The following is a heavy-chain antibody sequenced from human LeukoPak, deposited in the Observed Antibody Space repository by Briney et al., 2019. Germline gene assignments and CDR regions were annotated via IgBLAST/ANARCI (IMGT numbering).Heavy chain of an antibody. CDR3: ARAPSGDPGGVDS. D-gene: IGHD3-10*01. V-gene: IGHV3-30*04. J-gene: IGHJ4*02. CDR1: GFTFSRFA. CDR2: VSYDGSNK. Sequence: PGGSLRLSCAASGFTFSRFAIHWVRQAPGKGLEWVAVVSYDGSNKYYADSLKGRFTISRDNSKSTLYLQMNSLTVEDTAVYYCARAPSGDPGGVDSWGQGTLVTVSS.